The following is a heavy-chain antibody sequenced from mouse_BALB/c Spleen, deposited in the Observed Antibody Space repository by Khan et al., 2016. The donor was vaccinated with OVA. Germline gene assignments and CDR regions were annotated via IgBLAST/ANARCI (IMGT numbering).Heavy chain of an antibody. J-gene: IGHJ3*01. CDR3: ARKDYYDYDPFPY. CDR2: INYSGNT. V-gene: IGHV3-2*02. D-gene: IGHD2-4*01. CDR1: GYSITSEYA. Sequence: VQLKESGPGLVKPSQSLSLTCTVTGYSITSEYAWNWIRQSPGNKLEWMGYINYSGNTRFNPSLKSRTSITRDTSKNQFFLQLNSVTTEDTATYYGARKDYYDYDPFPYWGQGTLVTVSA.